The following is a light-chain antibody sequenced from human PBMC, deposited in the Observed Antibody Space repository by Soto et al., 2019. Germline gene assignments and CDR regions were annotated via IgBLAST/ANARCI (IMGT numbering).Light chain of an antibody. CDR2: GAS. CDR1: QSVSSD. V-gene: IGKV3-15*01. CDR3: QQYNDWPWT. Sequence: EIVMTQSPATLSVSPGERATLSCRASQSVSSDLAWYQQRPGLAPRLLIYGASTRATGIPARFSGSGSGTEFTLTISSLQSEDFAVYFCQQYNDWPWTFGQGTKVEI. J-gene: IGKJ1*01.